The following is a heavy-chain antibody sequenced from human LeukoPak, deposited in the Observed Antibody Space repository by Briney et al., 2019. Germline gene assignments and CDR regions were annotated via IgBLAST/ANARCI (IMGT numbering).Heavy chain of an antibody. J-gene: IGHJ4*02. CDR2: ISGSGGST. D-gene: IGHD1-26*01. CDR1: GFTFSSYA. CDR3: AKEVIVGVSFDY. V-gene: IGHV3-23*01. Sequence: PGGSLRLSCAASGFTFSSYAMSWVRQAPGKGLEWVAAISGSGGSTYYADSVKGRFTISRDNFKNTLYLQMNSLRAEDTAVYYCAKEVIVGVSFDYWGQGTRVTVSS.